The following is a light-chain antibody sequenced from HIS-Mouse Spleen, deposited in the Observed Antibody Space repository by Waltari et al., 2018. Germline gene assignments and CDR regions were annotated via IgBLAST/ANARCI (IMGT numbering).Light chain of an antibody. CDR1: SSNIGSNT. CDR3: AAWDDSLNGPV. CDR2: SNN. Sequence: QSVLPQPPSASGTPGQRVTISCSGSSSNIGSNTVNWYQQLPGTAPKLLTYSNNQRPSGVPDRFSGSKSGTSASLAISGLQSEDEADYYCAAWDDSLNGPVFGGGTKLTVL. J-gene: IGLJ2*01. V-gene: IGLV1-44*01.